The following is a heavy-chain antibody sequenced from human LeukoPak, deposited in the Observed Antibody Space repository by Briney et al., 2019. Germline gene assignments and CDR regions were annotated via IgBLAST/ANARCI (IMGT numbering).Heavy chain of an antibody. Sequence: GGSLRLSCAASGFTFSSYDMHWVRQATGKGLEWVSAIGTAGDTYYPGSVKGRFTISRENAKNSLYLQMNSLRAGDTAVYYCARAPAATWSYYYYGMDVRGQGTTVTVSS. J-gene: IGHJ6*02. CDR3: ARAPAATWSYYYYGMDV. V-gene: IGHV3-13*01. CDR1: GFTFSSYD. CDR2: IGTAGDT. D-gene: IGHD2-2*01.